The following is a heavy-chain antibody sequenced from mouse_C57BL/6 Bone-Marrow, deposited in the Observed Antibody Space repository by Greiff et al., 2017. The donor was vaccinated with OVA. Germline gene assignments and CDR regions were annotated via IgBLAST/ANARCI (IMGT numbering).Heavy chain of an antibody. CDR2: IFPGSGST. V-gene: IGHV1-75*01. D-gene: IGHD1-1*01. J-gene: IGHJ4*01. Sequence: VQLVESGPELVKPGASVKISCKASGYTFTDYYINWVKQRPGQGLEWIGWIFPGSGSTYYNEKFKGKATLTVDKSSSTAYMLLSSLTSEDSAVYICARTDYYGSSPFAMDCWGQGTSVTVSS. CDR3: ARTDYYGSSPFAMDC. CDR1: GYTFTDYY.